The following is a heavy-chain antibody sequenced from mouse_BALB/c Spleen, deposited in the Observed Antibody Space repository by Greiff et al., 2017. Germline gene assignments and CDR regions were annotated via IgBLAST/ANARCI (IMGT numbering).Heavy chain of an antibody. CDR1: GFNIKDTY. V-gene: IGHV14-3*02. J-gene: IGHJ3*01. Sequence: EVKLMESGAELVKPGASVKLSCTASGFNIKDTYMHWVKQRPEQGLEWIGRIDPANGNTKYDPKFQGKATITADTSSNTAYLQLSSLTSEDTAVYYCARSDFPAYWGQGTLVTVS. CDR2: IDPANGNT. CDR3: ARSDFPAY.